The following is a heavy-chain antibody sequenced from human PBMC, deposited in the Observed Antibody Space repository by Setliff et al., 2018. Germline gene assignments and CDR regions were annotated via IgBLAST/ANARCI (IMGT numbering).Heavy chain of an antibody. Sequence: TSETLSLTCAVYGGSFSGYYWSWIRQPPGKGLEWIGEINHSGSTNYNPSLKSRVTISVDTSKNHVSLKLSSVTAADTAVYYCARAHTWSLPNDNSGYPGWFDPWGQGTLVTVSS. CDR1: GGSFSGYY. J-gene: IGHJ5*02. CDR3: ARAHTWSLPNDNSGYPGWFDP. D-gene: IGHD3-22*01. CDR2: INHSGST. V-gene: IGHV4-34*01.